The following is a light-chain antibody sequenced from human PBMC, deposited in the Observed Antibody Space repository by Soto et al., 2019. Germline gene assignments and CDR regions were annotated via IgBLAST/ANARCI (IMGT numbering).Light chain of an antibody. CDR2: GAS. J-gene: IGKJ5*01. Sequence: EIVMSQSPAAMSVSTGERATLSCRASQSVSNNLAWYQQRPGRAPSLLIYGASRRATGIPDRFSGSGSGTDFTLTISRLAPGDFAVYYCQQYNNWPPITFGQGTRLEIK. V-gene: IGKV3D-15*01. CDR1: QSVSNN. CDR3: QQYNNWPPIT.